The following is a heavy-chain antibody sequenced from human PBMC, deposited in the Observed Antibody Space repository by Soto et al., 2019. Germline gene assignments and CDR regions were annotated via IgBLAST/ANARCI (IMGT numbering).Heavy chain of an antibody. CDR3: AEMTPVTCFGYYGIDV. J-gene: IGHJ6*02. CDR2: MSGSGGST. Sequence: EVQLLESGGGLVQPGGSLRLSCAASGFTFSSYAMSGVRQAPGKGLEWVSAMSGSGGSTYYADSVKGRFTISRDKSKNTLYLQMNSLRAEDTAVYYCAEMTPVTCFGYYGIDVWGQGTTVTVSS. D-gene: IGHD4-4*01. CDR1: GFTFSSYA. V-gene: IGHV3-23*01.